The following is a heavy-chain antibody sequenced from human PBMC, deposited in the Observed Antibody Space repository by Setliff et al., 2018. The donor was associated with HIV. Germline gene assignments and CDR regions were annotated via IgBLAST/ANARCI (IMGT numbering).Heavy chain of an antibody. J-gene: IGHJ5*02. D-gene: IGHD5-12*01. CDR1: GDSIFTSTYY. Sequence: PSETLSLTCSVSGDSIFTSTYYWGWIRQPPGKRPEWIGSIYYSGSTYYNPSLKSRVTISVDTSKNQSFLNLSSVTATDSAVYYCARLGRPYSGQGWFDPWGLGTLVTVSS. CDR2: IYYSGST. V-gene: IGHV4-39*01. CDR3: ARLGRPYSGQGWFDP.